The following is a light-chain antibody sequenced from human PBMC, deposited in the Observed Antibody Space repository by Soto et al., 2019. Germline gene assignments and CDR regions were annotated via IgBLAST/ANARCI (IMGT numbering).Light chain of an antibody. V-gene: IGKV1-9*01. CDR3: QQVNSYPRT. Sequence: IPLTQSPSSLSASVGDRVSITCRASQDISFYVAWYQQKPGKAPKLLMHAASTLQSGVPSRFSGSGSGTEFTLTISSLQPEDFATYYCQQVNSYPRTFGQGTKLEIK. CDR2: AAS. J-gene: IGKJ2*01. CDR1: QDISFY.